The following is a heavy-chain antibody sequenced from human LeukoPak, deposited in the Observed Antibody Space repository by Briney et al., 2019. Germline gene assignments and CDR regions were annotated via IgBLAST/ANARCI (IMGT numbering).Heavy chain of an antibody. CDR1: GGSISSGGYY. CDR2: IYYSGST. CDR3: ARGGYCSGGSCYLTWFDP. J-gene: IGHJ5*02. D-gene: IGHD2-15*01. Sequence: SQTLSLTCTVSGGSISSGGYYWGWIRQHPGKGLEWIGYIYYSGSTYYNPSLKSQLTISVDTSKNQFSLKLSSVTAADTAVYYCARGGYCSGGSCYLTWFDPWGQGTLVTVSS. V-gene: IGHV4-31*01.